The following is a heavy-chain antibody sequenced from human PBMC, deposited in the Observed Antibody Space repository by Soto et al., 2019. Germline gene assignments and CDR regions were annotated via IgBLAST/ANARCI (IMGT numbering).Heavy chain of an antibody. Sequence: WETLSLTCTVSGSSINSSGYYWGWIRQPPGKGLEWIGSMFYGVSTYYNPSLKSRVTVSVDTSKNQFSLNLRSVTAADTAVYYCARLPSRHLVDYWGQGTLVTVSS. J-gene: IGHJ4*02. CDR3: ARLPSRHLVDY. CDR1: GSSINSSGYY. CDR2: MFYGVST. V-gene: IGHV4-39*01. D-gene: IGHD3-3*02.